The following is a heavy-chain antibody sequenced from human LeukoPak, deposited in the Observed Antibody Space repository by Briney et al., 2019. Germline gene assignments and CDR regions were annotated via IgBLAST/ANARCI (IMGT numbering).Heavy chain of an antibody. CDR1: VGSFSGYY. D-gene: IGHD3-10*01. CDR3: ARGYYGSGSHCCHMDV. J-gene: IGHJ6*03. Sequence: SETLSLTCAVYVGSFSGYYWSWIRQSPGKGLEWIGEINHSGSTNYNSSLKSRVTISVDTSKNQFSLKLSSVTAADTAVYYCARGYYGSGSHCCHMDVWGKGTTITVS. V-gene: IGHV4-34*01. CDR2: INHSGST.